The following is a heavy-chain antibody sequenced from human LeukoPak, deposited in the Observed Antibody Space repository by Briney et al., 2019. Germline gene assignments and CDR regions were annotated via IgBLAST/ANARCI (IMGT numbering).Heavy chain of an antibody. Sequence: PSETLSLTCTVYGYSISSGYYLGWIRQPPGKGLEWVGSIYHSGNTYYNPYLKSRVTISVDTSTNQISLKRSSVIAADTAMYFCARDPGIVVVDGFDYWGQGTLVTVSS. J-gene: IGHJ4*02. CDR2: IYHSGNT. V-gene: IGHV4-38-2*02. CDR3: ARDPGIVVVDGFDY. CDR1: GYSISSGYY. D-gene: IGHD2-2*01.